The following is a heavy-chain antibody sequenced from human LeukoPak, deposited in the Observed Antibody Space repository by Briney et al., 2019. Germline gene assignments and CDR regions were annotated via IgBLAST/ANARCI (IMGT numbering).Heavy chain of an antibody. V-gene: IGHV3-23*01. CDR2: ISGSGGST. D-gene: IGHD6-6*01. CDR3: AKELRYSGSSDY. Sequence: QSGGSLRLSCTASESTFSSYAMNWVRQAPGKGLEWVSAISGSGGSTYYADSVKGRFTVSRDNSRNTLYLQMNSLRVEDTAVYYCAKELRYSGSSDYWGQGTLVTVSS. J-gene: IGHJ4*02. CDR1: ESTFSSYA.